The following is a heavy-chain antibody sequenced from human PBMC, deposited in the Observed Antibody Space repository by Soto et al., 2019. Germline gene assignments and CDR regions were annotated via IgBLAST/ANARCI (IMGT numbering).Heavy chain of an antibody. V-gene: IGHV3-20*04. D-gene: IGHD3-22*01. CDR3: ARDVPNYYDSSGYEGY. J-gene: IGHJ4*02. CDR2: INWNGGST. Sequence: GGSLRLSCAASGFTFDDYGMSWVRQAPGKGLEWVSGINWNGGSTGYADSVKGRFTISRDNAKNSLYLQMNSLRAEDTALYYCARDVPNYYDSSGYEGYWGQGTLVTVSS. CDR1: GFTFDDYG.